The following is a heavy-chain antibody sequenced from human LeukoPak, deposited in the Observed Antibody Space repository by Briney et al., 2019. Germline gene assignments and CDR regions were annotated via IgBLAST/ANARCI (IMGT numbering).Heavy chain of an antibody. J-gene: IGHJ6*03. CDR1: GVSISSGGYY. CDR2: IYHSGST. CDR3: ARLDYYYYYMDV. V-gene: IGHV4-30-2*01. Sequence: PSETLSLTCTVSGVSISSGGYYWSWIRQPPGKGLEWIGYIYHSGSTYYNSSLKSRVTISVDRSKNQFSLKLSSVTAADTAVYDCARLDYYYYYMDVWGKGTTVTVSS.